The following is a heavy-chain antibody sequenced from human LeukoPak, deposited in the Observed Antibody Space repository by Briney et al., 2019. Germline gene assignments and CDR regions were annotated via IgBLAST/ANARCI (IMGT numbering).Heavy chain of an antibody. CDR3: AGVMTTKAFDI. D-gene: IGHD4-17*01. Sequence: SETLSLTCTVSGGSISSGDYYWSWIRQPQGKGLEWIGYIYYSGSTYYNPSLKSRVTISVDTSKNQFSLKLSSVTAADTAVYYCAGVMTTKAFDIWGQGTMVTVSS. V-gene: IGHV4-30-4*08. CDR2: IYYSGST. CDR1: GGSISSGDYY. J-gene: IGHJ3*02.